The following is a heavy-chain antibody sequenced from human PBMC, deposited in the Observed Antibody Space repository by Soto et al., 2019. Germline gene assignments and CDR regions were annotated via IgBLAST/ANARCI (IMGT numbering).Heavy chain of an antibody. CDR1: GFTFSSYG. Sequence: GGSLRLSCAASGFTFSSYGMHWVRQAPGKGLEWVAVISYDGSNKYYADSVKGRFTISRDNSKNTLYLQMNSLRAEDTAVYYCAKNTMVRGVKNYYYGMDVWGQGXTVTVYS. J-gene: IGHJ6*02. CDR3: AKNTMVRGVKNYYYGMDV. V-gene: IGHV3-30*18. D-gene: IGHD3-10*01. CDR2: ISYDGSNK.